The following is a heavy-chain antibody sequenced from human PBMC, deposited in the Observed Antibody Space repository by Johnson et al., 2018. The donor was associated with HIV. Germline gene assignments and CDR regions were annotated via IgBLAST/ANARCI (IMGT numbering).Heavy chain of an antibody. Sequence: QVQLVESGGDLVQPGGSLRLSCIGSGFTFSDYYMTWIRQAPGKGLEWVAVISYDGSNKYYADSVKGRFTISRDNSKNTLHLQMNSLRAEDTAVYYCAKGLIMIVFGGGLAHDAFDMWGQGTMVTVSS. CDR3: AKGLIMIVFGGGLAHDAFDM. V-gene: IGHV3-30*18. CDR1: GFTFSDYY. CDR2: ISYDGSNK. D-gene: IGHD3-16*01. J-gene: IGHJ3*02.